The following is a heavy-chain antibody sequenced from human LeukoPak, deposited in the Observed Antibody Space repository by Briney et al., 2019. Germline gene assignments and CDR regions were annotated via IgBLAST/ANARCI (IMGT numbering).Heavy chain of an antibody. CDR1: VDRVSSNSAA. CDR2: TYYRSKWYI. J-gene: IGHJ5*02. V-gene: IGHV6-1*01. CDR3: AREKEYGSSVSFDP. Sequence: SQTLSLTCVIFVDRVSSNSAAWNWIRQSPSRGLEWLGRTYYRSKWYIDYAVSVKSRITINPDTYKNHFSLQLNSVTPEDTAIYYCAREKEYGSSVSFDPWGQGTLVTVSS. D-gene: IGHD6-6*01.